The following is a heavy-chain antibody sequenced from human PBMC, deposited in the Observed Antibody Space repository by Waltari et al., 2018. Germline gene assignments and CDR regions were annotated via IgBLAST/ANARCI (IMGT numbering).Heavy chain of an antibody. CDR3: ARAEDSSGWYGRYFDY. Sequence: QVQLQESGPGLVKPSETLSLTCTVSGGSISSHYWSWIRQPPGKGLEWIGYIYYSGSTNYTPSLKSRVTISVDTSKNQFSLKLSSVTAADTAVYYCARAEDSSGWYGRYFDYWGQGTLVTVSS. CDR1: GGSISSHY. CDR2: IYYSGST. V-gene: IGHV4-59*11. D-gene: IGHD6-19*01. J-gene: IGHJ4*02.